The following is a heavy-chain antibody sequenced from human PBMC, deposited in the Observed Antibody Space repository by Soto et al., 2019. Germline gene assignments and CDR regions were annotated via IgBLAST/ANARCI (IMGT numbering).Heavy chain of an antibody. D-gene: IGHD3-10*01. CDR3: AKGLIMVRRVIFYYYGLGV. Sequence: SQTLSLTCAVSGDYISSSNWWSWVRQPPGKGLEWIGEIHYTGSTNYNPSLKSRLTISLDKSKNQFSLQLTSVTTADTAVYYCAKGLIMVRRVIFYYYGLGVWGQGTTVTVSS. J-gene: IGHJ6*02. CDR1: GDYISSSNW. CDR2: IHYTGST. V-gene: IGHV4-4*02.